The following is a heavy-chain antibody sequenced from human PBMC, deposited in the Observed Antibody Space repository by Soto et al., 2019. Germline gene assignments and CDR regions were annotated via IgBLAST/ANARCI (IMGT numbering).Heavy chain of an antibody. J-gene: IGHJ4*02. Sequence: ASVKVSCKVSGYTLTELSMHWARQAPGKGLEWMGGFDPEDGETIYAQKFQGRVTMTEDTSTDTAYMELSSLRSEDTAVYYCATQDHSSGWYVGYYFDYWGQGTLVTVSS. V-gene: IGHV1-24*01. CDR1: GYTLTELS. D-gene: IGHD6-19*01. CDR2: FDPEDGET. CDR3: ATQDHSSGWYVGYYFDY.